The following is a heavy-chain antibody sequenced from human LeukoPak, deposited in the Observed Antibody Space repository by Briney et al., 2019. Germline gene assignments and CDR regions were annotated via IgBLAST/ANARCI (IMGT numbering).Heavy chain of an antibody. D-gene: IGHD3-10*01. J-gene: IGHJ3*02. V-gene: IGHV4-34*01. Sequence: PSETLSLTCAVYGGSFSGYYWSWIRQPPGKGLEWIGETNHSGSTNYNPSLKSRVTISVDTSKNQFSLQLNSVTPEDTAVYYCAREGLFRTMVRGVESVDAFDIWGQGTMVTVSS. CDR1: GGSFSGYY. CDR2: TNHSGST. CDR3: AREGLFRTMVRGVESVDAFDI.